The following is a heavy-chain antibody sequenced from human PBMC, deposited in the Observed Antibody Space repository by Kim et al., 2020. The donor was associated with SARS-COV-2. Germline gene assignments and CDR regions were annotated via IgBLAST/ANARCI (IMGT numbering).Heavy chain of an antibody. J-gene: IGHJ6*03. V-gene: IGHV1-18*01. CDR3: ARDRGIAAAGTNYYYYMDV. CDR1: GYTFTSYG. CDR2: ISAYNGNT. D-gene: IGHD6-13*01. Sequence: ASVKVSCKASGYTFTSYGISWVRQAPGQGLEWMGWISAYNGNTNYAQKLQDRVTMTTDTSTSTAYMELRSLRSDDTAVYYCARDRGIAAAGTNYYYYMDVWGKGTTVTVSS.